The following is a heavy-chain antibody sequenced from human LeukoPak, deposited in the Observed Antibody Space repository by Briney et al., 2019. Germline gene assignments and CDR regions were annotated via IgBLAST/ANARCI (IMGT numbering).Heavy chain of an antibody. CDR2: IVVGSGNT. J-gene: IGHJ4*02. D-gene: IGHD1-26*01. CDR3: AAEMDSGSYTFDY. V-gene: IGHV1-58*01. CDR1: GFTFTSSA. Sequence: SVKVSCKASGFTFTSSAVQWLRQARGQRLEWIGWIVVGSGNTNYAQKFQERVTITRDMSTSTAYMELSSLRSEDTAVYYCAAEMDSGSYTFDYWGQGTLVTVSS.